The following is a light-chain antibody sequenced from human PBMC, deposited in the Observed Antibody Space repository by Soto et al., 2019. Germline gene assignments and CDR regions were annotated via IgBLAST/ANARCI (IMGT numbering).Light chain of an antibody. J-gene: IGKJ1*01. V-gene: IGKV1-39*01. CDR1: QSINSY. CDR3: QQSYSTPWT. CDR2: AAS. Sequence: DIQMTQSPSSLSASVGDRVTITCRASQSINSYLNWYHQKPGKAPKLLIYAASDLQIGVPSRFSGSGSGTDFTLSITSLQPEDFATYYCQQSYSTPWTFGQGTKVEIE.